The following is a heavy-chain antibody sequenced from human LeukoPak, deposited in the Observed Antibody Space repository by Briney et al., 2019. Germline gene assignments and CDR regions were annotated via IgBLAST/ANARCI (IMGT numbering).Heavy chain of an antibody. Sequence: ASVKVSCKASGGTFSSYAISWVRQAPGQGLEWMGGIIPIFGTANYAQKFQGRVTITADESTSTAYMELSSPRSEDTAVYYCARDGREPCSSTSCYWPHFDYWGQGTLVTVSS. CDR2: IIPIFGTA. CDR1: GGTFSSYA. CDR3: ARDGREPCSSTSCYWPHFDY. J-gene: IGHJ4*02. D-gene: IGHD2-2*01. V-gene: IGHV1-69*13.